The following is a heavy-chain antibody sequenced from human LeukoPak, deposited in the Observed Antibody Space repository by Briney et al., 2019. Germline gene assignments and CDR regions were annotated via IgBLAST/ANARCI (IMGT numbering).Heavy chain of an antibody. CDR2: IKPDGSEK. CDR1: GFSFNTYW. V-gene: IGHV3-7*01. J-gene: IGHJ4*02. CDR3: AREGQHLWFGEYDY. D-gene: IGHD3-10*01. Sequence: PGGSLRLSCAASGFSFNTYWMSWVRQAPGKGLEWVANIKPDGSEKYHVDSVEGRFTISRDNAKNSLYLQMNSLRTEDTAVYYCAREGQHLWFGEYDYWGQGTLVTVSP.